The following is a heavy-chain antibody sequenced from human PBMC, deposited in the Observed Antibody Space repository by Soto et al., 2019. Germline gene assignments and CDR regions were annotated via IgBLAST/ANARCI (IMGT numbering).Heavy chain of an antibody. J-gene: IGHJ4*02. D-gene: IGHD2-2*01. V-gene: IGHV3-23*01. Sequence: GGPLRLSCAASGFTFSHYAPNWVRKAPGKGLEWVSAISGRGSSTYYAASVKGRFTISRDNSKNTLYLQTNSLRAEDTAVYYCATGGGYCSSSRCYAGFDNWGQGTLVTVS. CDR3: ATGGGYCSSSRCYAGFDN. CDR1: GFTFSHYA. CDR2: ISGRGSST.